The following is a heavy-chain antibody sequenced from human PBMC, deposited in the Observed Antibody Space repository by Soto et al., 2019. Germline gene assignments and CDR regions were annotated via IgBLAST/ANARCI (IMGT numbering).Heavy chain of an antibody. CDR2: IYYSGST. D-gene: IGHD1-26*01. CDR3: ARGSGSSECDLPFDF. J-gene: IGHJ4*02. CDR1: GGSISSGGYY. V-gene: IGHV4-31*03. Sequence: PSETLCLTCTVSGGSISSGGYYWSWIRQHPGKGLEWIGYIYYSGSTYYNPSLKSRVTISVDTSKNQFSLKLSSVTAADTAVYYCARGSGSSECDLPFDFWGQGTLVTVSS.